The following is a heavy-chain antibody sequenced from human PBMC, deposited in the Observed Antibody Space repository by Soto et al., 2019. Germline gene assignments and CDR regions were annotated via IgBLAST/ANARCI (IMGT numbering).Heavy chain of an antibody. Sequence: ASVKVSCKASGYTFTSYAMHWVRQAPGQRLEWMGWINAGNGNTKYSQKFQGRVTITRDTSASTAYMELSSLRSEDTAVYYCARDRITMVRGVISNWFDPWGQGTLVTVSX. CDR3: ARDRITMVRGVISNWFDP. J-gene: IGHJ5*02. CDR1: GYTFTSYA. CDR2: INAGNGNT. D-gene: IGHD3-10*01. V-gene: IGHV1-3*01.